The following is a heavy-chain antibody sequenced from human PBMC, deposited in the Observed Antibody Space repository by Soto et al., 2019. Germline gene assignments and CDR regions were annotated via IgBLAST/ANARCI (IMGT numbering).Heavy chain of an antibody. CDR2: IYYSGST. D-gene: IGHD2-2*01. V-gene: IGHV4-59*01. CDR3: ARDVLPATAPFDY. J-gene: IGHJ4*02. Sequence: QVQLQESGPRLVKPSETLSLTCIVSGGSISNYYWSWIRQPPGKGLEWIGYIYYSGSTHYNPTHHGRVTISVDTSKNQFSLKLSSVTAADTAVYYCARDVLPATAPFDYWGQGTLVTVSS. CDR1: GGSISNYY.